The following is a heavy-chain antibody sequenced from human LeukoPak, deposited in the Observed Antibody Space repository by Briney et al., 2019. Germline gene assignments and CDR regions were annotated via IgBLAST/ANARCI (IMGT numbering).Heavy chain of an antibody. D-gene: IGHD6-19*01. CDR2: VSSSSTYI. V-gene: IGHV3-21*01. J-gene: IGHJ3*02. Sequence: GSLRLSCAASGFTFSNYNMNWVRQAPGKGLEWVSSVSSSSTYIYYADSVKGRFTISRDNAKNTLYLQMNSLRAEDTAVYYCARAQWLADDAFDIWGQGTMVTVSS. CDR3: ARAQWLADDAFDI. CDR1: GFTFSNYN.